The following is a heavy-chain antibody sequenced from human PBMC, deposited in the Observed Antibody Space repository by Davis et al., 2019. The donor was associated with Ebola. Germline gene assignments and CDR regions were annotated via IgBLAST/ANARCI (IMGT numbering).Heavy chain of an antibody. Sequence: GGSLRLSCRVSGFTLGDYALNWVRQAPGKGLEWVANINQDGSQENSVDSVKGRFTISRDNAKNSLYLQMNSLRAEDTAVYYCARGTGMDVWGKGTTVTVSS. CDR1: GFTLGDYA. J-gene: IGHJ6*04. D-gene: IGHD2-8*01. V-gene: IGHV3-7*01. CDR2: INQDGSQE. CDR3: ARGTGMDV.